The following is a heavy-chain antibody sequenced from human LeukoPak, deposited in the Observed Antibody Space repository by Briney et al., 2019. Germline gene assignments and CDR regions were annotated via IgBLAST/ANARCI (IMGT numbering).Heavy chain of an antibody. CDR1: GFTFSCYA. V-gene: IGHV3-30*04. CDR2: ISYDGSNK. CDR3: ARQYRYDSSGYYGLSSLGFDY. D-gene: IGHD3-22*01. J-gene: IGHJ4*02. Sequence: PGGSLRLSCAASGFTFSCYAMHWVRQAPGKGLEWVAVISYDGSNKYYADSVKGRFTISRDNSKNTLYLQMNSLRAEDTAVYYCARQYRYDSSGYYGLSSLGFDYWGQGTLVTVSS.